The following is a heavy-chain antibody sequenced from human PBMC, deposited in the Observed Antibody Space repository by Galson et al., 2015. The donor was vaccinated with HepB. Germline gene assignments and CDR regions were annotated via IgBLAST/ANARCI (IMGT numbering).Heavy chain of an antibody. V-gene: IGHV1-18*01. D-gene: IGHD2-15*01. CDR1: GYTFTSYG. CDR3: ARDEGGYCSGGSCYKGAFDY. J-gene: IGHJ4*02. CDR2: ISAYNGNT. Sequence: SVKVSCKASGYTFTSYGISWVRQVPGQGLEWMGWISAYNGNTKYSQKFQGRVTITRDTSASTAYMELSSLRSEDTAVYYCARDEGGYCSGGSCYKGAFDYWGQGTLVTVSS.